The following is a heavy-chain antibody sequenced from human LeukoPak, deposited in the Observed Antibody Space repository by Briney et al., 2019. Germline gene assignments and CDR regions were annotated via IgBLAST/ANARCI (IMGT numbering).Heavy chain of an antibody. CDR2: IYHSGST. V-gene: IGHV4-30-2*01. J-gene: IGHJ5*02. CDR3: ARSNQRLWSGYYNWFDP. D-gene: IGHD3-3*01. CDR1: GGSISSGGYY. Sequence: SETLSLTCTVSGGSISSGGYYWSWIRQPPGNGLEWIGYIYHSGSTYYNPSLKSRVTISVDRSKNQFSLRLSSVTAADTAVYYCARSNQRLWSGYYNWFDPWGQGTLVTVSS.